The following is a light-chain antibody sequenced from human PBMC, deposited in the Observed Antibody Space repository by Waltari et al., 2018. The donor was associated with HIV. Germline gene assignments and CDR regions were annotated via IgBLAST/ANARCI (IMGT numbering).Light chain of an antibody. V-gene: IGKV1-39*01. J-gene: IGKJ2*02. CDR2: GAS. CDR3: QQSYSTPCA. Sequence: DIQMTQYPSSLSASVGDTVTIICRASENIGAYLNWYHHKSGAAPKLLIYGASSLQSAVPSRFSGSGFGTHFSLTINSLQADDFGTYYCQQSYSTPCAFGQGTNLEIK. CDR1: ENIGAY.